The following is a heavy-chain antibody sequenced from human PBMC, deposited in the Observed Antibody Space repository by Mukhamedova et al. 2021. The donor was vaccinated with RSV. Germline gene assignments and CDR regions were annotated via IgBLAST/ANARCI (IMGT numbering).Heavy chain of an antibody. CDR2: IPIFATA. Sequence: IPIFATANYAQKFQGRVTITADESTSTAYMELSSLRSEDTAVYYCARVELSSDSSGYYYGPGFDYCGQGTLVTVSS. D-gene: IGHD3-22*01. J-gene: IGHJ4*02. CDR3: ARVELSSDSSGYYYGPGFDY. V-gene: IGHV1-69*01.